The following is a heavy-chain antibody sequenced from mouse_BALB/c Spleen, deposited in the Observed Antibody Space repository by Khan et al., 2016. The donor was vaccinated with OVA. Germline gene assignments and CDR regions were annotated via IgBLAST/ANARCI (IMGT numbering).Heavy chain of an antibody. Sequence: VQLQESGAELAKPGASVKMSCKASGYTFTNYWMHWVKQRPGQGLEWIGYINPSTGYTEYNQKFKDKATLTADKSSRTAYMQLSSLTSEDAAVLCCVNDGSSAAGFTCWGEGTLVSV. J-gene: IGHJ3*01. D-gene: IGHD1-1*01. CDR3: VNDGSSAAGFTC. V-gene: IGHV1-7*01. CDR1: GYTFTNYW. CDR2: INPSTGYT.